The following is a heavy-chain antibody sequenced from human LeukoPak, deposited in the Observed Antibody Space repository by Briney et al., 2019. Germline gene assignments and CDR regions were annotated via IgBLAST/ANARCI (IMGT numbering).Heavy chain of an antibody. CDR2: IYYGGST. CDR3: PREWELHSWFDP. CDR1: GGSISRSSFY. V-gene: IGHV4-39*07. Sequence: SETLSLTCTVSGGSISRSSFYWGWIRQPPGKGLEWIGSIYYGGSTYYNPSLKSRVTISADTSKNQFSLKQGSVTAADTAVYYCPREWELHSWFDPWGQGTLVTVSS. D-gene: IGHD1-26*01. J-gene: IGHJ5*02.